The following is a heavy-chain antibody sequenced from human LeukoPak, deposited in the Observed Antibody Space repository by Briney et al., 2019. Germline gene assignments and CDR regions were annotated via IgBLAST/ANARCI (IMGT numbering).Heavy chain of an antibody. V-gene: IGHV3-23*01. D-gene: IGHD6-19*01. CDR3: AKERSSAWPFDY. J-gene: IGHJ4*02. CDR1: GFTFSSYA. Sequence: GGSVRLSCAASGFTFSSYAMSWVRQAPGKGLEWVSGINGLGDRTHNADSVKGRFTISRDNSKNTVYLQMNSLRADDTAVYYCAKERSSAWPFDYWGQGTLVTLSS. CDR2: INGLGDRT.